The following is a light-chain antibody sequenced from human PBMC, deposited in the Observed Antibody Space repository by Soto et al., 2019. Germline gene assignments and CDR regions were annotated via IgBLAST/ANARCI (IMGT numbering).Light chain of an antibody. CDR2: GAS. Sequence: IVLTQSPGTLSLSPGERATLSCRASQSVSSSYLAWYQQKPGQAPRLLIVGASSRATGIPDRFSGGGSGTDFTLTISRLEPEDFALYYCHQYDNSPLTFGGGTKVDI. CDR3: HQYDNSPLT. CDR1: QSVSSSY. J-gene: IGKJ4*01. V-gene: IGKV3-20*01.